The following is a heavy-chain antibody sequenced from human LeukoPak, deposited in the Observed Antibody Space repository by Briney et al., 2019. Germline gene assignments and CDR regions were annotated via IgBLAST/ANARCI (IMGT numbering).Heavy chain of an antibody. CDR1: GGSISSYY. Sequence: TLSLTCTVSGGSISSYYWGWIRQPPGKGLEWIGSIYYSGSTYYNPSLKSRVTISVDTSKNQFSLKLSSVTAADTAVYYCAKYSGSDAFDIWGQGTMVTVSS. CDR3: AKYSGSDAFDI. D-gene: IGHD1-26*01. CDR2: IYYSGST. J-gene: IGHJ3*02. V-gene: IGHV4-39*01.